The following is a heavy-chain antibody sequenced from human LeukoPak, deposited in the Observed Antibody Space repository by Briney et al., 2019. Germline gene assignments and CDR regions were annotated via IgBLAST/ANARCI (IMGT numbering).Heavy chain of an antibody. D-gene: IGHD4-17*01. CDR2: IKQDGSDI. J-gene: IGHJ6*03. Sequence: GGSLRLSCAASGSTFNSFWMSWVRQAPGKGLEWVANIKQDGSDIYYLGSVRGRSTISRDNAMNSLYLQMNSLGAEDTAVYYCTRDALYGDPSYYYMDVWGKGTTVTVSS. CDR3: TRDALYGDPSYYYMDV. V-gene: IGHV3-7*01. CDR1: GSTFNSFW.